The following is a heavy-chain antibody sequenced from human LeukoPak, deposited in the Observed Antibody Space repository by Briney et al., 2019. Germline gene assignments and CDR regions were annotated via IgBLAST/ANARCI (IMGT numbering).Heavy chain of an antibody. Sequence: SETLSLTCAVYGGSSSGYYWSWIRQPPGKGLEWIGEINHSGSTNYNPSLKSRVTISVDTSKNQFSLKLSSVTAADTAVYYCARGNRGSDIYGSGSYYKGRWFDPWGQGTLVTVSS. D-gene: IGHD3-10*01. CDR3: ARGNRGSDIYGSGSYYKGRWFDP. CDR1: GGSSSGYY. CDR2: INHSGST. V-gene: IGHV4-34*01. J-gene: IGHJ5*02.